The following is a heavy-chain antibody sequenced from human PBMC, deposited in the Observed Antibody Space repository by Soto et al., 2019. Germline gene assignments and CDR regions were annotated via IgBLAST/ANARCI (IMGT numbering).Heavy chain of an antibody. CDR2: ISSSSSNI. CDR1: GFTFSSYS. Sequence: GGSLRLSCAASGFTFSSYSMNWVRQAPGKGLEWVSYISSSSSNIYYADSVKGRFTISRDNAKNSLYLQMNSLRAEDTAVYYCASLRNGAYNRAFDIWGQGTMVTVSS. V-gene: IGHV3-48*01. J-gene: IGHJ3*02. CDR3: ASLRNGAYNRAFDI. D-gene: IGHD2-8*01.